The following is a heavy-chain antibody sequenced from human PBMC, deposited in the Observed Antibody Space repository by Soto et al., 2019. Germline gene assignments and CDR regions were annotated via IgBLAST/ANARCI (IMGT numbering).Heavy chain of an antibody. CDR3: ASASSSWSDAFDI. Sequence: QVQLVQSGVEVKRPGASMKVSCKATGFAYGRYNINWVRQAPGEGPEWMGWIIPHNANTNYAQKFQGRVTMTTDTSTRTAYMELRSLRSDDTAVYYCASASSSWSDAFDIWGQGTVVTVSS. CDR2: IIPHNANT. V-gene: IGHV1-18*01. CDR1: GFAYGRYN. D-gene: IGHD6-13*01. J-gene: IGHJ3*02.